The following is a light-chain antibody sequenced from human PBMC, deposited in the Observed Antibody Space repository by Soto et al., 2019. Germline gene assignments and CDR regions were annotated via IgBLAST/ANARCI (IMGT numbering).Light chain of an antibody. J-gene: IGKJ5*01. V-gene: IGKV3-15*01. CDR3: QQYHNWPPIT. Sequence: EIVLTQSPDTLSVSPGERATLSCRASQRISSKLAWYQQKHGQAPRLLIYGASTGAAGVPARFSGSGSGTEFTLIISSLQSEDFAFYYCQQYHNWPPITFGQGTRLEIK. CDR1: QRISSK. CDR2: GAS.